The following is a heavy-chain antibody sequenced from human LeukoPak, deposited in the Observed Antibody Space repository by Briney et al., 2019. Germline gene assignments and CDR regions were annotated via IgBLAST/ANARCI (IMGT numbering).Heavy chain of an antibody. V-gene: IGHV3-30-3*01. CDR3: ATEGHGYNYY. Sequence: GGSLRLSCAASGFTFSSYAMSWVRQAPGKGLEWVAVISYDGSNKYYADSVKGRFTISRDNSKNTLYLQMNSLRAEDTAVYYCATEGHGYNYYWGQGTLVTVSS. CDR2: ISYDGSNK. CDR1: GFTFSSYA. D-gene: IGHD5-24*01. J-gene: IGHJ4*02.